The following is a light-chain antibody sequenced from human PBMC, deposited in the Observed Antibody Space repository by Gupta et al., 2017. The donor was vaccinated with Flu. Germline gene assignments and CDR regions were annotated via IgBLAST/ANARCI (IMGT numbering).Light chain of an antibody. CDR1: QDISTY. CDR3: QQYGNLPPPT. CDR2: DAS. J-gene: IGKJ5*01. V-gene: IGKV1-33*01. Sequence: DIQMTQSPPSLSASVGDRVTITCQASQDISTYLNWYQQKPGKAPKLLIYDASNLETGVPSRFSGIGSGTDFSLTISSLQPEDIATYYCQQYGNLPPPTFGQGTRLDIK.